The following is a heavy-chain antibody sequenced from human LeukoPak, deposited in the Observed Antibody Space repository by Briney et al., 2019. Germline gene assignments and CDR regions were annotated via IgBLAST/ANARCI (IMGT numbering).Heavy chain of an antibody. Sequence: GGSLRLSCAASGFTFSAYAMHWVRQAPGKGLEWVAVIAYDGINKYYADSVKGRFTISRDNSKNTVYLQMSSLRAEDTAVYYCAIRSVGTTPQPTDCRGQGTLVTVSS. J-gene: IGHJ4*02. D-gene: IGHD1-26*01. CDR3: AIRSVGTTPQPTDC. CDR2: IAYDGINK. CDR1: GFTFSAYA. V-gene: IGHV3-30-3*01.